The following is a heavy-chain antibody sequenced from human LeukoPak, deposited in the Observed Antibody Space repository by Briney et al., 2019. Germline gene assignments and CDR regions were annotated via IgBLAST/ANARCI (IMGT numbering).Heavy chain of an antibody. CDR3: ARRLTTSQDLDY. J-gene: IGHJ4*02. CDR2: INPNSGDT. D-gene: IGHD2-2*01. CDR1: GYTFTHHY. Sequence: ASVTVSCKPSGYTFTHHYMYWVRQAPGPRLEWMGWINPNSGDTNYAQKFQGRVTMTRDTSISKAYMDLNRLTSDDTAVYYCARRLTTSQDLDYWGQGTLVTVSS. V-gene: IGHV1-2*02.